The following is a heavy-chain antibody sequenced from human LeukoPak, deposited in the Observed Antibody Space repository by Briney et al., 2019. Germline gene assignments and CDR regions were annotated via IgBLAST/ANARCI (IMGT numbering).Heavy chain of an antibody. CDR3: ARRRDSGSLQHFDY. V-gene: IGHV3-11*01. D-gene: IGHD1-26*01. J-gene: IGHJ4*02. CDR2: ISSSGSTI. CDR1: GFTFSDYY. Sequence: GGSLRLSCAASGFTFSDYYMSWIRQAPGKGLEGVSYISSSGSTIYYADSVKGRFTISRDNSKNTLYLQMNSLRAEDTAVYYCARRRDSGSLQHFDYWGQGTLVTVSS.